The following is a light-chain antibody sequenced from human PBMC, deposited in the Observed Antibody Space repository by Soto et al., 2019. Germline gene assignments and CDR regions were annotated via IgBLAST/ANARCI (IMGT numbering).Light chain of an antibody. CDR3: QHYDEYPWT. V-gene: IGKV1D-13*01. Sequence: AIQLTQSPSSLSASVGDRVTITCRASQGISSALAWYQQKPGEAPTLLIYDASSLESGVPSRFSGGGSETEFTLTISSLQPDDVATYYCQHYDEYPWTFGQGTKVDIK. J-gene: IGKJ1*01. CDR1: QGISSA. CDR2: DAS.